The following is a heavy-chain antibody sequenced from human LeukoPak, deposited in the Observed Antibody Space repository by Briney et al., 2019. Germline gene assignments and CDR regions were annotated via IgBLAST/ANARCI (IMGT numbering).Heavy chain of an antibody. CDR3: AASLTYYYDCSGYARYGMDV. Sequence: GGSLRLPCAASGFTFSDHSMDWVRQAPGKGLEWVGRTRNEANSYTTEYAASVKGRFTISRDDSKSSLSLQMNSLKTEDTAVYYCAASLTYYYDCSGYARYGMDVWGQGTTVTVSS. D-gene: IGHD3-22*01. J-gene: IGHJ6*02. V-gene: IGHV3-72*01. CDR2: TRNEANSYTT. CDR1: GFTFSDHS.